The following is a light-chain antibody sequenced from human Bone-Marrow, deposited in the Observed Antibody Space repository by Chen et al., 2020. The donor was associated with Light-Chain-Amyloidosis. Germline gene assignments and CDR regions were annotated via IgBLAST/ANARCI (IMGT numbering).Light chain of an antibody. Sequence: EIVLTQSPGTLSLSPGERATLSCRASQSVSSSYLAWYQQKPGQAPRLLIYGASSRATGIPDRFSGSGSGTAFTLTISRLEPEDFAVYYCQQYCSSTYTFGQGTKLEIK. J-gene: IGKJ2*01. V-gene: IGKV3-20*01. CDR2: GAS. CDR1: QSVSSSY. CDR3: QQYCSSTYT.